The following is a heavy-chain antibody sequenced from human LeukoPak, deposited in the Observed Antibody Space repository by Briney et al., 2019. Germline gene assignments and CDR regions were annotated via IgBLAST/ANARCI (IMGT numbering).Heavy chain of an antibody. D-gene: IGHD4-17*01. J-gene: IGHJ4*02. CDR1: GFTFSDHY. CDR3: ANTAGASTIYGDYFYFDY. Sequence: GGSLRLSCAVSGFTFSDHYMGWIRQAPGKGLEWVSYITDNGRKTYYADSVKGRFTISRDNSKKTLYLLMNSLRVEDTAVYYCANTAGASTIYGDYFYFDYWGQGTLVTVSS. CDR2: ITDNGRKT. V-gene: IGHV3-11*04.